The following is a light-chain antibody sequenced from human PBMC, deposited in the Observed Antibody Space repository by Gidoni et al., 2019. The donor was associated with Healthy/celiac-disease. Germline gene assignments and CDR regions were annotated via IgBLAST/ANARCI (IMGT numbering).Light chain of an antibody. Sequence: QSVLTRPPSASGTPGPRVTISCSGSRSNIGSNYVYWYQQLPGTPPKLLIYSNNQRPSGVPDRFSGSNSGTSASLAISGLRSEDEADYYCAAWDDSLSGHVVFGGGTKLTVL. CDR2: SNN. J-gene: IGLJ2*01. CDR3: AAWDDSLSGHVV. CDR1: RSNIGSNY. V-gene: IGLV1-47*02.